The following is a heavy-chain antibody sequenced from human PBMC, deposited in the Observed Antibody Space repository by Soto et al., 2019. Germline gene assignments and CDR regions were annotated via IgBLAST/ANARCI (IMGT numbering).Heavy chain of an antibody. D-gene: IGHD1-7*01. V-gene: IGHV3-74*01. CDR3: ARDPRGGTTDS. Sequence: EVQLVESEGGLVQPGGSLRLSCEASGFTFSSYWMHWVRQAPGKGLVWVSRIKSDGSSTNYADSVKGRFTISRDNAKNTLYLQMNSLRAEDTAVYYCARDPRGGTTDSWGQGTLVTVTS. CDR2: IKSDGSST. J-gene: IGHJ4*02. CDR1: GFTFSSYW.